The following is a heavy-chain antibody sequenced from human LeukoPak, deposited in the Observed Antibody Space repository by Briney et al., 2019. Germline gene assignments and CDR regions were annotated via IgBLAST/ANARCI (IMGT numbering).Heavy chain of an antibody. V-gene: IGHV1-18*01. D-gene: IGHD3-3*01. Sequence: ASVKVSCKASDYTFTSYGISWVRQAPGQGLEWMGWISAYNGNTNYAQKLQGRVTMTTDTSTSTAYMELRSLRSDDTAVYYCAREYYDFWSGPYYYMDVWGKGTTVTVSS. CDR2: ISAYNGNT. CDR3: AREYYDFWSGPYYYMDV. J-gene: IGHJ6*03. CDR1: DYTFTSYG.